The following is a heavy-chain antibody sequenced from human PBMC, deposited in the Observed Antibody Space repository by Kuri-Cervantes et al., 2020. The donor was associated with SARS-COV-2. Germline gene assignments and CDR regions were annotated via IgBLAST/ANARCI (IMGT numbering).Heavy chain of an antibody. CDR3: SRDPTGVAGVGRFFDY. CDR1: GFTFDDYD. CDR2: VNWNGGST. V-gene: IGHV3-20*04. Sequence: GEFPKISCAASGFTFDDYDMSRVRQAPGKGLEWGSRVNWNGGSTGYADSVKGRFTISRDNAKNSLYLQKNNLRAEDTALYFCSRDPTGVAGVGRFFDYWGQGDLVTVSS. J-gene: IGHJ4*02. D-gene: IGHD6-19*01.